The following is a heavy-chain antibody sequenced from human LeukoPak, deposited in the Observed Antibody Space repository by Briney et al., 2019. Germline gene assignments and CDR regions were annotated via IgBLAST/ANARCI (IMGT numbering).Heavy chain of an antibody. CDR3: ARVWSDYGGNSNAFDI. CDR2: MYFSGST. CDR1: GVSISSYY. Sequence: PSETLSLTCTVSGVSISSYYWSWIRQPPGKGLEWIGYMYFSGSTNHNPSLKSRVTISVDTSKRQFSLNLSSVTAADTAVYYCARVWSDYGGNSNAFDIWGQGTMVTVSS. V-gene: IGHV4-59*01. J-gene: IGHJ3*02. D-gene: IGHD4-17*01.